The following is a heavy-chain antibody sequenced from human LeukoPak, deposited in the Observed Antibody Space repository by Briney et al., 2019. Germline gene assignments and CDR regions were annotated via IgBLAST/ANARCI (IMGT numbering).Heavy chain of an antibody. CDR2: INPSGGST. V-gene: IGHV1-46*01. CDR1: GYTFTSYY. CDR3: ASLAVDYTFDY. D-gene: IGHD2-2*02. Sequence: ASVNVSCTASGYTFTSYYMHWVRQAPGQGLEWMGIINPSGGSTSYAQKFQGRVTMTRDTSTSTVYMELSSLRSEDTAVYYCASLAVDYTFDYWGQGTLVTVSS. J-gene: IGHJ4*02.